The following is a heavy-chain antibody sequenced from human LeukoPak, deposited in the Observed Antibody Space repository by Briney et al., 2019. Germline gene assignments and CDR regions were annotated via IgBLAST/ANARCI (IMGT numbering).Heavy chain of an antibody. J-gene: IGHJ5*02. CDR2: IYCSGST. CDR1: GGSISSHY. Sequence: PSETLSLTCTVSGGSISSHYWSWIRQPPGKGLEWIGYIYCSGSTNYNPSLKSRVTISVDTSKNQFSLKLSSVTAADTAVYYCARLRMTWFDPWGQGTLVTVSS. D-gene: IGHD3-10*01. CDR3: ARLRMTWFDP. V-gene: IGHV4-59*11.